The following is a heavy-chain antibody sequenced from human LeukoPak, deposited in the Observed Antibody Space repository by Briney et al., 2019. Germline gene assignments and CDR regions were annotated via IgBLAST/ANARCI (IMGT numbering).Heavy chain of an antibody. V-gene: IGHV3-7*01. J-gene: IGHJ3*01. CDR2: IQEDGKKE. Sequence: GESLRLSCEASGFTFTKFWMSWVRQAPGKGLEWVANIQEDGKKENYLDSVRGRFTISRDNAKNSLYLQMNSLRAEDTAVYYCARDYLLIHYDSSGYYRDAFDLWGQGTMVTVSS. CDR3: ARDYLLIHYDSSGYYRDAFDL. D-gene: IGHD3-22*01. CDR1: GFTFTKFW.